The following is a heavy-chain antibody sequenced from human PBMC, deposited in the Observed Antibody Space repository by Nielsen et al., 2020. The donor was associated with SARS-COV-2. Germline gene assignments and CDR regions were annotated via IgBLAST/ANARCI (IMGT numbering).Heavy chain of an antibody. J-gene: IGHJ6*03. CDR2: TYYRSKWYN. V-gene: IGHV6-1*01. CDR3: ARARGAYGDYYYYYYTDV. Sequence: SETLSLTCAISGDSVSSNSAAWNWIRQSPSRGLEWLRRTYYRSKWYNDYAVSVKSRITINPDTSKNQFSLHLNSVTPEDTAVYYCARARGAYGDYYYYYYTDVWGKGTTVTVSS. D-gene: IGHD4-17*01. CDR1: GDSVSSNSAA.